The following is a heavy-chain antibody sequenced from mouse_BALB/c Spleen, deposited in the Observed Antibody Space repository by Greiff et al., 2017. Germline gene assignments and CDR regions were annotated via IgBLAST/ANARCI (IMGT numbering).Heavy chain of an antibody. D-gene: IGHD1-1*01. V-gene: IGHV1S137*01. Sequence: VQLQQSGAELVRPGVSVKISCKGSGYTFTDYAMHWVKQSHAKSLEWIGVISTYYGDASYNQKFKGKATMTVDKSSSKAYMELARLTSEDSAIYYCARRGSSYNYAMDNWGQGTSVTVAS. J-gene: IGHJ4*01. CDR1: GYTFTDYA. CDR2: ISTYYGDA. CDR3: ARRGSSYNYAMDN.